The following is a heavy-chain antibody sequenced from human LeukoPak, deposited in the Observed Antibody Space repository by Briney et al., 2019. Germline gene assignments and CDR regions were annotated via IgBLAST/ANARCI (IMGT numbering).Heavy chain of an antibody. J-gene: IGHJ4*02. Sequence: GRSLRLSCAASGFTFDDYAMHWVRQAPGKGLEWVSGISWSSGSIGYADSVKGRFTISRDNAKNSLYLQMNSLRAEDTALYYCAKEGGDDSSGYYFPLDYWGQGTLVTVSS. CDR1: GFTFDDYA. D-gene: IGHD3-22*01. CDR2: ISWSSGSI. CDR3: AKEGGDDSSGYYFPLDY. V-gene: IGHV3-9*01.